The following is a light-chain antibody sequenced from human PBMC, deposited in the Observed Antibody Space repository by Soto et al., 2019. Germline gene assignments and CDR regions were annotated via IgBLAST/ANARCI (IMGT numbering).Light chain of an antibody. J-gene: IGKJ5*01. V-gene: IGKV3-20*01. CDR1: QGVSSSY. Sequence: EIVLTQSPGTLSLSPGERATLSCRASQGVSSSYLAWYQQKPGQATRLIIYGASSRANGIPDRFNGSGSGTDFTLTISRLEPEDFAVYYCQQYGSSPPITFGQGTRLEIK. CDR3: QQYGSSPPIT. CDR2: GAS.